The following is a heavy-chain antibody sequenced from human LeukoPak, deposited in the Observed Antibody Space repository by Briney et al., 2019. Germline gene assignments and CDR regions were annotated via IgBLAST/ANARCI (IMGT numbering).Heavy chain of an antibody. Sequence: ASVTVSCKTPGYTFTDYYIHWVRQAPGQGLEWMGWINNNSGGTNYAQKFQGRVTMTSDTSISTAYMELSRLRSDDTAVYYCAFEASGRPFDPWGQGTLVTVSS. CDR3: AFEASGRPFDP. V-gene: IGHV1-2*02. CDR2: INNNSGGT. CDR1: GYTFTDYY. D-gene: IGHD3-9*01. J-gene: IGHJ5*02.